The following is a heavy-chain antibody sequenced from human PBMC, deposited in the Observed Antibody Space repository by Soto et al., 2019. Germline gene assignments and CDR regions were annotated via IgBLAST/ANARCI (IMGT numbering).Heavy chain of an antibody. V-gene: IGHV3-23*01. CDR2: ISGSGGST. CDR1: GFTFSSYA. CDR3: AKRGDNWNDGPGAFDI. Sequence: EVQLLESGGGLVQPGGSLRLSCAASGFTFSSYAMSWVRQAPGKGLEWCSAISGSGGSTYYADSVKGRFTISRDNSKNTMYLQMNSLSAEDTAVYYCAKRGDNWNDGPGAFDIWGQGTMVTVSP. D-gene: IGHD1-20*01. J-gene: IGHJ3*02.